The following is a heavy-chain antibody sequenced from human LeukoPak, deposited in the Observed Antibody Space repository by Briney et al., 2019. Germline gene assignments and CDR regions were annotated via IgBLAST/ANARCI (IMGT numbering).Heavy chain of an antibody. CDR3: ARHGKYFTGSHYFDY. D-gene: IGHD2-8*02. V-gene: IGHV5-51*01. CDR2: IYPDDSDT. Sequence: GESLKISCKGSGFRFTSDWIGWVRQMPGKGLEWMGIIYPDDSDTRYSPSFQGQVTISADKSINTTYLQWRSLKASDTAMYYCARHGKYFTGSHYFDYWGQGTLVTVSS. CDR1: GFRFTSDW. J-gene: IGHJ4*02.